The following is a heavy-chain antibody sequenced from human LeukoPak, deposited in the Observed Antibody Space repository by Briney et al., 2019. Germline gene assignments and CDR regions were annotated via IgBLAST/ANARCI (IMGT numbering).Heavy chain of an antibody. CDR2: INPNSGGT. CDR3: ARDLTPYYYDSSGSPGSY. D-gene: IGHD3-22*01. Sequence: GASVKVSCKASGYTFTGYYMHWVRQAPGQGLEWMGRINPNSGGTNYAQKFQGRVTMTRDTSISTAYMELGRLRSDDTAVYYCARDLTPYYYDSSGSPGSYWGQGTLVTVSS. CDR1: GYTFTGYY. J-gene: IGHJ4*02. V-gene: IGHV1-2*06.